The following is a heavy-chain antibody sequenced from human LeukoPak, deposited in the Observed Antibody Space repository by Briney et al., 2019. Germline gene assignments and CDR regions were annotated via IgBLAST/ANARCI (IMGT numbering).Heavy chain of an antibody. CDR2: ISSSSSYI. Sequence: GGSLRLSCAGSGFTFSRYSINWVRQTPGKGLEWVSSISSSSSYIYYADSVKGRFTISRDNAKNSVYLQMNSLRVEDTAVYYCAREIVLIPAAPPGFDYWGQGTLVTVSS. V-gene: IGHV3-21*01. CDR1: GFTFSRYS. D-gene: IGHD2-2*01. J-gene: IGHJ4*02. CDR3: AREIVLIPAAPPGFDY.